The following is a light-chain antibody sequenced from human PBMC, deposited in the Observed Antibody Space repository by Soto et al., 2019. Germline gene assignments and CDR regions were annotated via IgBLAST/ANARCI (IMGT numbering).Light chain of an antibody. CDR3: QQYGRSAYT. Sequence: EIVLTQSPGTLSLSPGERATLSCRASQSVSSNYLAWYQQKPGQAPRLLIYGASSRATGIPDRFSGSGSGTAFSLTISRLEPEDFAVYYCQQYGRSAYTFGQGTTVEIK. CDR1: QSVSSNY. J-gene: IGKJ2*01. V-gene: IGKV3-20*01. CDR2: GAS.